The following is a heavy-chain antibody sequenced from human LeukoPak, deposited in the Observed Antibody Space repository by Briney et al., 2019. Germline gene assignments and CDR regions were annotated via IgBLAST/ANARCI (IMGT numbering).Heavy chain of an antibody. Sequence: PGGSLRLSCAASGFIFSSYAMTWVRQAPGKGLEWVSAISGSGRSTYYADSVKGRFTTSRDNSKNTLYLQMNSLRAEDTAVYYCARDLVQLWSKDFWGQGTLVTVSS. CDR1: GFIFSSYA. J-gene: IGHJ4*02. CDR2: ISGSGRST. D-gene: IGHD5-18*01. V-gene: IGHV3-23*01. CDR3: ARDLVQLWSKDF.